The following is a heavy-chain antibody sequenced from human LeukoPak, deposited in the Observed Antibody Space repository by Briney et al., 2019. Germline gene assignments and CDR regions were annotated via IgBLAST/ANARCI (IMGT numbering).Heavy chain of an antibody. V-gene: IGHV3-74*01. CDR1: GFIFSSYW. J-gene: IGHJ4*02. Sequence: PGGSLRLSCAASGFIFSSYWMHWVRHAPGKGLAWVSRINTDGSSTSYADSVKGRFTISRDNAKNTLYLQMNSLRAEDTAVYYCAKGSPAPDYWGQGILVTVS. CDR2: INTDGSST. CDR3: AKGSPAPDY.